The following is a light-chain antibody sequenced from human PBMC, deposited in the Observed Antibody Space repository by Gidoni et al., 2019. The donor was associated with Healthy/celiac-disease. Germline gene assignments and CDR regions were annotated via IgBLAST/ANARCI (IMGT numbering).Light chain of an antibody. Sequence: QSALTQPASVSGSPGQSITISCTGTSSDVGGYNYVSWYQQHPGKAPKLMIYEVSNRPSGVSNRFSGSKSGNTASLTISGLQAEDEADYYCSSYTSSSYVVFGGRTKLTVL. J-gene: IGLJ2*01. V-gene: IGLV2-14*01. CDR2: EVS. CDR3: SSYTSSSYVV. CDR1: SSDVGGYNY.